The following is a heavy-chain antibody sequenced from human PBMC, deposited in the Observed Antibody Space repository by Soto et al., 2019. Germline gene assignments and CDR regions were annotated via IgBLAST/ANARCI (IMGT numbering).Heavy chain of an antibody. Sequence: PVNVSCKGAVYTYSSYAIGWVIQAPRQGLELIGVIIPIFGTANYAQKFQGRVTITADKSTSTAYMELSSLRSDDTAVYYCAGPTYYGSGRRNGIQSTRYGMDVWGQGTTVTASS. J-gene: IGHJ6*02. D-gene: IGHD3-10*01. CDR1: VYTYSSYA. CDR2: IIPIFGTA. V-gene: IGHV1-69*06. CDR3: AGPTYYGSGRRNGIQSTRYGMDV.